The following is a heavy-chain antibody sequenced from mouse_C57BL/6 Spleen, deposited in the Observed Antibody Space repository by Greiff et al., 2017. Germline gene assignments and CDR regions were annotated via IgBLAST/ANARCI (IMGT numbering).Heavy chain of an antibody. CDR3: ARIRTAQVLDY. V-gene: IGHV1-82*01. D-gene: IGHD3-2*02. CDR2: IYPGDGDT. CDR1: GYAFSSSW. Sequence: VQLQQSGPELVKPGASVKISCKASGYAFSSSWMNWVKQRPGKGLEWIGRIYPGDGDTNYNGKFKGQGTLTADKSSSTAYMQLSSLTSEDSAVYFCARIRTAQVLDYWGQGTTLTVSS. J-gene: IGHJ2*01.